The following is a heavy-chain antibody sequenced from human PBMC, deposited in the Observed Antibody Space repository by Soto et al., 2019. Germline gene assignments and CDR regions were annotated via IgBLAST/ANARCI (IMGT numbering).Heavy chain of an antibody. Sequence: SETLSRTCNVSGGSIDTYDWNWSLHSPGKGLEWIGYISDGGSTNYNPSVKSRVTISVDTSKKQVSLKLISVSAADTATYFWPRYCSRSMRREDPYFALEVWRDGATVTVSS. CDR3: PRYCSRSMRREDPYFALEV. CDR2: ISDGGST. J-gene: IGHJ6*01. D-gene: IGHD2-2*01. CDR1: GGSIDTYD. V-gene: IGHV4-59*01.